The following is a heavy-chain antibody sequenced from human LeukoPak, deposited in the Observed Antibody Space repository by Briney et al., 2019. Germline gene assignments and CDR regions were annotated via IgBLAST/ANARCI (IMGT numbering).Heavy chain of an antibody. J-gene: IGHJ4*02. Sequence: GESLKISCKASGYTFTNYWIGWVRQMPGKGLEWMGIMYPGDSDTRYSPSFQGQVTISADKSISTAYLQWSSLKASDTAMYYCAASTYGSGSYVGFDSWGQGTLVTVSS. CDR1: GYTFTNYW. D-gene: IGHD3-10*01. CDR2: MYPGDSDT. CDR3: AASTYGSGSYVGFDS. V-gene: IGHV5-51*01.